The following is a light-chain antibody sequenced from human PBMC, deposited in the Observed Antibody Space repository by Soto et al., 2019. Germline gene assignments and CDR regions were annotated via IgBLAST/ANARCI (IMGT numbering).Light chain of an antibody. CDR1: QSVIDNY. V-gene: IGKV3-20*01. Sequence: EVVLTQSAGSLSLSPGERATLSCRASQSVIDNYLAWYQQKPGQAPRLILYGASTRATGFPDRFSGSGYGTDFTLTISRLETEDFAVYYCQQYGSSPITFGQGTRLEIK. CDR3: QQYGSSPIT. J-gene: IGKJ5*01. CDR2: GAS.